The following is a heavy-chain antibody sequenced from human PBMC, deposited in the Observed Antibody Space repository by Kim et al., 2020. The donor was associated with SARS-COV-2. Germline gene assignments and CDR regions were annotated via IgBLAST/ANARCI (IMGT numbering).Heavy chain of an antibody. D-gene: IGHD2-2*01. Sequence: SETLSLTCAVSGGSISSSNWWIWVRQPPGKGLEWIGEIYHSGSTNYNPSLKSRVTISVDKSKNQFSLKLSSVTAADTAVYYCARVETPAAAFDYWGQGTLVTVSS. CDR1: GGSISSSNW. CDR3: ARVETPAAAFDY. V-gene: IGHV4-4*02. CDR2: IYHSGST. J-gene: IGHJ4*02.